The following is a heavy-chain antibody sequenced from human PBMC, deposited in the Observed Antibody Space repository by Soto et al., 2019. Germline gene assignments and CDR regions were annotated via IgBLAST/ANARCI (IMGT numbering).Heavy chain of an antibody. CDR1: GFTFSSYG. V-gene: IGHV3-33*01. D-gene: IGHD3-10*01. CDR3: ARHYPTDFYYYGMDV. CDR2: IWYDGSNK. Sequence: PGGSLRLSCAASGFTFSSYGMHWVRQAPGKGLEWVAVIWYDGSNKYYADSVKGRFTISRDNSKNTLYLQINSLRAEDTAFYYCARHYPTDFYYYGMDVWGQGTTVTVSS. J-gene: IGHJ6*02.